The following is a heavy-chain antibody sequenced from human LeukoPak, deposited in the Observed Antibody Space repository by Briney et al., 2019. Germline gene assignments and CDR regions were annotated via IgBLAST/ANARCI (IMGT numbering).Heavy chain of an antibody. CDR3: AREGEAYYDFWSGYYRGYYFDY. J-gene: IGHJ4*02. D-gene: IGHD3-3*01. V-gene: IGHV4-4*07. CDR1: GGSISSYY. CDR2: IYTSGST. Sequence: SETLSLTCTVSGGSISSYYWSWIRQPAGKGLEWIGRIYTSGSTNYNPSLKSRVTMSVDTSKNQFSLKLSSVTAADTAVYYCAREGEAYYDFWSGYYRGYYFDYWGQGTLVTVSS.